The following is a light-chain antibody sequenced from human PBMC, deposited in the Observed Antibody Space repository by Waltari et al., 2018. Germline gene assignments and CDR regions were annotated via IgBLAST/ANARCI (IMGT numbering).Light chain of an antibody. V-gene: IGLV3-21*04. Sequence: SYVLTQTPSVSLAPGQTAINTLGGDKIESKSDHWYQLQPGPAPVLVMFYVSDRPPGIPDRFSGSNSGNTATLTISRVEDDDEADYFCQVWDDSNNSGVFGGGTKLTVL. CDR1: KIESKS. CDR3: QVWDDSNNSGV. J-gene: IGLJ2*01. CDR2: YVS.